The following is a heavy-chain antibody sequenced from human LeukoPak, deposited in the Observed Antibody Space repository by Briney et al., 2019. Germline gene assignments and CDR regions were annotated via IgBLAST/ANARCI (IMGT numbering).Heavy chain of an antibody. CDR3: ARRGAIGLN. CDR1: GGSFSGYY. J-gene: IGHJ4*02. CDR2: FYHSGST. D-gene: IGHD3/OR15-3a*01. Sequence: SSETLSLTCAVYGGSFSGYYWSWIRQPPGKGLEWIGSFYHSGSTYYNPSLKSRVTISLDTSKNQFSLKLSSVTAADTAVYYCARRGAIGLNWGQGTLVTVSS. V-gene: IGHV4-34*01.